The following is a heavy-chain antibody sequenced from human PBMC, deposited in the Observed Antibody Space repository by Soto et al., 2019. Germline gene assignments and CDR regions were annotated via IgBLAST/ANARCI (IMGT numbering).Heavy chain of an antibody. CDR1: GFAFNTYD. D-gene: IGHD2-21*01. Sequence: EVQLLESGGGLVQPGGSLRLSCAASGFAFNTYDMTWVRQAPGKGLEWVSTISKTGATPYYADSVRGRFTISRDNSKNSLHLEMNGRRAEDTALFCCAKSHLVNVFDFWGQGTVLTVSS. V-gene: IGHV3-23*01. CDR3: AKSHLVNVFDF. CDR2: ISKTGATP. J-gene: IGHJ3*01.